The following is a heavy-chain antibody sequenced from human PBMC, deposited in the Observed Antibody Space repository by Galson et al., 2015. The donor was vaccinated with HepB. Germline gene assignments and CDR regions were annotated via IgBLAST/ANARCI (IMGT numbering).Heavy chain of an antibody. Sequence: SLRLSCAASGFSVSINYMSWVRQAPGKGLEWVSEIYSGDDTYYADSVKGRFTISRDNSKNTLYLQMNSLRADDTAVYYCARGLHCTSSSCPSGYYYYALDVWGQGTTVTVSS. V-gene: IGHV3-53*01. CDR2: IYSGDDT. D-gene: IGHD2-2*01. J-gene: IGHJ6*02. CDR1: GFSVSINY. CDR3: ARGLHCTSSSCPSGYYYYALDV.